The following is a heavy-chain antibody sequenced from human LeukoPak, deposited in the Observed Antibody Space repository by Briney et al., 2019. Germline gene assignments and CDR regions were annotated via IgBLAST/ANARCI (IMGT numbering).Heavy chain of an antibody. D-gene: IGHD2-8*01. CDR3: ARGLYPRGAFDI. J-gene: IGHJ3*02. CDR2: IYYSGST. V-gene: IGHV4-31*03. CDR1: GGSISSGGYY. Sequence: SETLSLTCTVSGGSISSGGYYWSWIRQHPGKGLEWIGYIYYSGSTYYNPSPKSRVTISVDTSKNQFSLKLSSVTAADTAVYYCARGLYPRGAFDIWGQGTMVTVSS.